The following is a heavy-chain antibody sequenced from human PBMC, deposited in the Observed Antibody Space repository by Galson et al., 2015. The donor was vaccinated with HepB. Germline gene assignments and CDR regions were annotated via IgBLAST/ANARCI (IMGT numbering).Heavy chain of an antibody. V-gene: IGHV3-74*01. Sequence: SLRLSCAGSGSAFSNFWMLWVRQAPGKGLAFVSSVSSDGSATEYADSVKGRFTISRDNAKNTLFLQMNSLRGEDSAVYFCARAVAGARGHWSDWGQGTMVT. CDR2: VSSDGSAT. D-gene: IGHD2-8*02. CDR3: ARAVAGARGHWSD. J-gene: IGHJ3*01. CDR1: GSAFSNFW.